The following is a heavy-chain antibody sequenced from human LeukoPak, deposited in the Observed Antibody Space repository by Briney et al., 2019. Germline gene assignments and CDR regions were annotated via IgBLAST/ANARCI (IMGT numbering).Heavy chain of an antibody. V-gene: IGHV3-48*02. CDR3: ARSTMVQGVH. J-gene: IGHJ4*02. CDR2: ISRSSRTI. Sequence: PGGSLRLFCAASGFTFSSYSMNWVRQAPGKGLEWVSYISRSSRTIYYADSVKGVFTISRDNAKTSLYLQMNSLRDEDTAVYYCARSTMVQGVHWGQGTLVTVSS. CDR1: GFTFSSYS. D-gene: IGHD3-10*01.